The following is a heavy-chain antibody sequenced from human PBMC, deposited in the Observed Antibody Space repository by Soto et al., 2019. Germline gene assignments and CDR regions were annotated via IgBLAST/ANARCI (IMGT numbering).Heavy chain of an antibody. Sequence: ESGGGVVQPGRSLRLSCAASGFTFSSYGMHWVRQAPGKGLEWVAVISYDGSNKYYADSVKGRFTISRDNSKNTLYLQMNSLRAEDTAVYYCARTCSGGSCKGAFDYWGQGTLVTVSS. CDR1: GFTFSSYG. CDR3: ARTCSGGSCKGAFDY. V-gene: IGHV3-30*03. J-gene: IGHJ4*02. CDR2: ISYDGSNK. D-gene: IGHD2-15*01.